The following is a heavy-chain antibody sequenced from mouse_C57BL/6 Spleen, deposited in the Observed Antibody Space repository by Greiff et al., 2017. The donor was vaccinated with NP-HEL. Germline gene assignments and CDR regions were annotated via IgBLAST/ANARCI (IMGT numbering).Heavy chain of an antibody. CDR3: ARYGYGSSSWFAY. Sequence: VQLQQSGAELVRPGASVKLSCKASGYTFTDYYINWVKQRPGQGLEWIARIYPGSGNTYYNEKFKGKATLTAEKSSSTAYMQLSSLTSEDSAVYFCARYGYGSSSWFAYWGQGTLVTVSA. J-gene: IGHJ3*01. V-gene: IGHV1-76*01. CDR2: IYPGSGNT. D-gene: IGHD1-1*01. CDR1: GYTFTDYY.